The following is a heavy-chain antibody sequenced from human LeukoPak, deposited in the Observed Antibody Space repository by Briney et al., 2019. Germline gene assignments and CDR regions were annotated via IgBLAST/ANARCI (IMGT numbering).Heavy chain of an antibody. V-gene: IGHV3-21*01. Sequence: PGGSLRLSCAASGFTFNTYSMNWVRQAPGKGLEWVSSISSSSSYIYYADSVKGRFTISRDNAKNSLYLQMNSLRAEDTAVYYCARDKREFQVLFRKYYDSMDVWGKGTTVIVSS. D-gene: IGHD3-10*01. CDR1: GFTFNTYS. CDR2: ISSSSSYI. CDR3: ARDKREFQVLFRKYYDSMDV. J-gene: IGHJ6*03.